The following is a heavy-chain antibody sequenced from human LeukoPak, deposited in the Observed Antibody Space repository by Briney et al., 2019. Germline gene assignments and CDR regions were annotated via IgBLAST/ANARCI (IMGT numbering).Heavy chain of an antibody. J-gene: IGHJ4*02. CDR1: GFTFRNHG. D-gene: IGHD3-22*01. CDR3: ARVASYYYESYYFDY. V-gene: IGHV3-30*06. Sequence: GTSLRLSCEASGFTFRNHGMHWVRQPPGKGLEWVAVISYDGSNKYYADSVKGRFTISRDNSKNTLYLQMNSLRAEDTAVYYCARVASYYYESYYFDYWGQGTLVTVSS. CDR2: ISYDGSNK.